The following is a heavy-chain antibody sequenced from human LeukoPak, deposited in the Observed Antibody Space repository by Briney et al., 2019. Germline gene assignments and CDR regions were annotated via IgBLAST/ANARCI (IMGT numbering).Heavy chain of an antibody. D-gene: IGHD5-12*01. CDR2: INPNSGGT. Sequence: GVSVKLSPNASGYTFTGYYMHWVRQAPGQGLEWMGWINPNSGGTNYAQKFQGRVTMTRDTSISTAYMELSRLRSDDTAVYYCARGDSRRAKFDPWGQGTLVTVSS. J-gene: IGHJ5*02. CDR3: ARGDSRRAKFDP. V-gene: IGHV1-2*02. CDR1: GYTFTGYY.